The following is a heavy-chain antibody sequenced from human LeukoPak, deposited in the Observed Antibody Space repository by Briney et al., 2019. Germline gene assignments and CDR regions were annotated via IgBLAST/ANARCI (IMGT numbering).Heavy chain of an antibody. V-gene: IGHV3-21*01. CDR1: GFTFSSYS. D-gene: IGHD6-13*01. J-gene: IGHJ4*02. Sequence: PGGSLRLSCAASGFTFSSYSMNWVRQAPGKGLEWVSSISSSSSYIYYADSVKGRFTISRDNSKNTLYLQMNSLRAEDTAVYYCAREPGYSSSWYLFDYWGQGTLVTVSS. CDR2: ISSSSSYI. CDR3: AREPGYSSSWYLFDY.